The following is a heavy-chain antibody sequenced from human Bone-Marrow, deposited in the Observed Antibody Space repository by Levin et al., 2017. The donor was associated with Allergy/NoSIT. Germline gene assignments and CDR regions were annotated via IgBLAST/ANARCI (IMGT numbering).Heavy chain of an antibody. CDR1: GFTFSSYS. J-gene: IGHJ3*02. CDR3: AGGESRIEIAAAGILPDAFDI. D-gene: IGHD6-13*01. V-gene: IGHV3-21*01. Sequence: PGGSLRLSCAASGFTFSSYSMNWVRQAPGKGLEWVSSISSSSSYIYYADSVKGRFTISRDNAKNSLYLQMNSLRAEDTAVYYCAGGESRIEIAAAGILPDAFDIWGQGTMVTVSS. CDR2: ISSSSSYI.